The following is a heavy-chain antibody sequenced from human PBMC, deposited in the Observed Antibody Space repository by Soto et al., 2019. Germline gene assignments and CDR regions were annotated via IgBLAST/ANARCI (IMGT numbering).Heavy chain of an antibody. CDR1: GGSFRGYS. CDR3: ARAPMDDYGNYYDGMDV. J-gene: IGHJ6*02. CDR2: INYRGIT. V-gene: IGHV4-34*01. Sequence: QVQLQQWGAGLLKPSETLSLTCGVSGGSFRGYSWNWIRQSPEKGLEWIGEINYRGITSYNLSLRSRVTISLDTSTNRFSLTLTSVTAADTAIYYCARAPMDDYGNYYDGMDVWGQGTTITVS. D-gene: IGHD4-17*01.